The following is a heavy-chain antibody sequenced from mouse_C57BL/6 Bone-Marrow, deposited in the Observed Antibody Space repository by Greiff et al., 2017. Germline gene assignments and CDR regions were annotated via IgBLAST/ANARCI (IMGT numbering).Heavy chain of an antibody. CDR3: ARGYAMDY. J-gene: IGHJ4*01. CDR2: IYPRSGNT. V-gene: IGHV1-81*01. Sequence: VQGVESGAELARPGASVKLSCKASGYTFTSYGISWVKQRTGQGLEWIGEIYPRSGNTYYNEKFKDKATLTADKSSSTAYMQLSSLTSADSAVYYCARGYAMDYWGQGTSVTVSS. CDR1: GYTFTSYG.